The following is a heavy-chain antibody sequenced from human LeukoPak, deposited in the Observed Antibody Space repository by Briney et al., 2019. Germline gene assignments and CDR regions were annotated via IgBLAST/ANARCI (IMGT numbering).Heavy chain of an antibody. CDR2: INPSGGST. CDR3: ARALNPPWIQLWSNAFDI. D-gene: IGHD5-18*01. J-gene: IGHJ3*02. Sequence: ASVKVSCKASGYTFTSYYMHWVRQAPGQGLEWMGIINPSGGSTSYAQKFQGRVTMTRDTSISTAYMELSRLRSDDTAVYYCARALNPPWIQLWSNAFDIWGQGTMVTVSS. V-gene: IGHV1-46*01. CDR1: GYTFTSYY.